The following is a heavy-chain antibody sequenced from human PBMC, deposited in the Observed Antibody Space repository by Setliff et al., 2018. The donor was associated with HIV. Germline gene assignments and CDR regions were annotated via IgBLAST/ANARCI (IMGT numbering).Heavy chain of an antibody. Sequence: LSLTCAVSGVSITSTNWWNWVRQSPGKGLEWIGEMYHSGTTNYNPSLTSRVTISVDKSKNQFSLNLTSVTAADTAVYYCAKGRPRIQVWEGFDYWGQGILVTVSS. V-gene: IGHV4-4*02. CDR1: GVSITSTNW. D-gene: IGHD5-18*01. CDR3: AKGRPRIQVWEGFDY. CDR2: MYHSGTT. J-gene: IGHJ4*02.